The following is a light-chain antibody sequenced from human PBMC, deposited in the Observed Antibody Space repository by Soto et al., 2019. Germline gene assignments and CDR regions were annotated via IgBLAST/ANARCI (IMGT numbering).Light chain of an antibody. Sequence: DIQMTQSPSSLSASVGDRVTITCRASQSIGGYLNWYQQKLGKAPKLLICRASELQNGVPSRFSGSGSGTDFTLTISSLQPEDFATYYCQQSFSIPITFGQGTRLEIK. CDR2: RAS. CDR3: QQSFSIPIT. CDR1: QSIGGY. V-gene: IGKV1-39*01. J-gene: IGKJ5*01.